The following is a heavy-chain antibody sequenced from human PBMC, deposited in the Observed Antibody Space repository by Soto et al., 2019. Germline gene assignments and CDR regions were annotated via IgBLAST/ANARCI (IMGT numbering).Heavy chain of an antibody. CDR1: GYSFTSYW. CDR3: ARQTQAIFGVVPPLDYYYYGMDV. CDR2: IDPSDSYT. V-gene: IGHV5-10-1*01. D-gene: IGHD3-3*01. J-gene: IGHJ6*02. Sequence: PGESLKISCKGSGYSFTSYWISWVRQMPGKGLEWMGRIDPSDSYTNYSPSFQGHVTISADKSISTAYLQWSSLKASDTAMYYCARQTQAIFGVVPPLDYYYYGMDVWGQGTTVTVSS.